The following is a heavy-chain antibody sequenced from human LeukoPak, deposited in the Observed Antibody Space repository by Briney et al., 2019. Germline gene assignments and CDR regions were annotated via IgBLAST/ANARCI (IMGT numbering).Heavy chain of an antibody. V-gene: IGHV3-30*02. D-gene: IGHD4-23*01. Sequence: PGGSLRLSCAASGFTFSSYGMHWVRQAPGKGLKWVAFIQYDGSNKYYADSVKGRFTISRDNAKNSLYLHMNSLRAEDTAVYYCARDYGGSSPFDYWGQGTLVTVSS. CDR3: ARDYGGSSPFDY. CDR1: GFTFSSYG. CDR2: IQYDGSNK. J-gene: IGHJ4*02.